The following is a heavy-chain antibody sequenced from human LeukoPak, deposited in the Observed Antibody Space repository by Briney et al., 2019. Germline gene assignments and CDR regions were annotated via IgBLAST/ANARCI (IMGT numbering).Heavy chain of an antibody. V-gene: IGHV3-30*02. CDR1: GLSFSNYG. J-gene: IGHJ4*02. CDR3: AKDRPSYFDY. Sequence: PGGSLRLSCAASGLSFSNYGMHWVRQAPGKGLEWVAFIRYDGSNKYYADSVKGRFTISRDNSKNTLYLQMNSLRAEDTAVYYCAKDRPSYFDYWGQGTLVTVSS. CDR2: IRYDGSNK.